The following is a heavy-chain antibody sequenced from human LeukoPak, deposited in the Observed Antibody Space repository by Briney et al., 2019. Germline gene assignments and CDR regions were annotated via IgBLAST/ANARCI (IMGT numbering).Heavy chain of an antibody. CDR3: ARGSSSGYVDY. J-gene: IGHJ4*02. CDR2: INHSGST. V-gene: IGHV4-34*09. Sequence: SETLSLTCAVYGGSFSGYYWSWIRQPPGKGLEWIGEINHSGSTNYNPSLKSRVTISVDTSKNQFSLKLSSVTAADTAVYYCARGSSSGYVDYWGQGTLVTVSS. CDR1: GGSFSGYY. D-gene: IGHD6-13*01.